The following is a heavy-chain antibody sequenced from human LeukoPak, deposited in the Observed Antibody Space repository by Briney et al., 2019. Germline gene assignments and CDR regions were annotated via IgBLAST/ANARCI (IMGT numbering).Heavy chain of an antibody. CDR3: AREEEDQLQFWAYYYYYGMDV. J-gene: IGHJ6*02. CDR2: ISSSSSYI. Sequence: GGSLRLSCAASGFTFSSYSMNWVRQAPGKGLEWVSSISSSSSYIYYADSVKGRFTISRDKAKNSLYLQMNSLRAEDTAVYYCAREEEDQLQFWAYYYYYGMDVWGQGTTVTVSS. V-gene: IGHV3-21*01. CDR1: GFTFSSYS. D-gene: IGHD5-24*01.